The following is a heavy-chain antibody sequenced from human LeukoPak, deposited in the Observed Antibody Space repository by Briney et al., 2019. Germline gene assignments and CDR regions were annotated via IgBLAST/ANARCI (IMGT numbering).Heavy chain of an antibody. J-gene: IGHJ6*03. V-gene: IGHV5-51*01. CDR3: ARIAGGDYYYYYMDV. D-gene: IGHD3-10*01. Sequence: GESLKISCRGSGYRFTSYWIGWVRQMPGKGLEWMGIIYPGDSDTRYSPSFQGQVTISADKSISTAFLQWSSLKASDTAMYYCARIAGGDYYYYYMDVWGKGTTVTVSS. CDR2: IYPGDSDT. CDR1: GYRFTSYW.